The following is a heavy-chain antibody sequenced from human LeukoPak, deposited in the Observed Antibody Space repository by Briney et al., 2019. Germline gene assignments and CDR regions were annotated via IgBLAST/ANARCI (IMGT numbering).Heavy chain of an antibody. CDR1: GGSISSYY. Sequence: SETLSLTCTVSGGSISSYYWSWIRQPAGKGLEWIGRIYTSGSTNYNPSLKSRVTISVDTSKNQFSLKLSSVTAADTAVYYCARVRDEGPKRKNDAFDIWGQGTMVTVSS. CDR3: ARVRDEGPKRKNDAFDI. D-gene: IGHD5-24*01. V-gene: IGHV4-4*07. CDR2: IYTSGST. J-gene: IGHJ3*02.